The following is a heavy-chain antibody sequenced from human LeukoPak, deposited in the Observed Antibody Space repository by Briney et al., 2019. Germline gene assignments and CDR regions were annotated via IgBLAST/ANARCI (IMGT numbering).Heavy chain of an antibody. Sequence: GGSLRISCAASGITFSTYAMNWVRQAPGKGLEWVSTISGSGVTTFYADSVKGRFTISRDNAKNSLYLQMNSLRAEDTAVYYCASLIATKEWFDFDYWGQGTLVTVSS. CDR1: GITFSTYA. D-gene: IGHD3-3*01. CDR2: ISGSGVTT. CDR3: ASLIATKEWFDFDY. V-gene: IGHV3-23*01. J-gene: IGHJ4*02.